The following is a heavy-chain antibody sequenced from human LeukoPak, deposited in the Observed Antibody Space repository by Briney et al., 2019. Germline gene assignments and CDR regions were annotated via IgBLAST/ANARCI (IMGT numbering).Heavy chain of an antibody. CDR3: ARLPGIAVAGTGGLGLGCLFDY. Sequence: GESLKISCKGSGYSFTSYWIGWVRQMPGKGLEWMGIIYPGDSDTRYSPSFQGQVTISADKSISTAYLQWSSLKASDTAMYYCARLPGIAVAGTGGLGLGCLFDYWGQGTLVTVSS. D-gene: IGHD6-19*01. J-gene: IGHJ4*02. V-gene: IGHV5-51*01. CDR1: GYSFTSYW. CDR2: IYPGDSDT.